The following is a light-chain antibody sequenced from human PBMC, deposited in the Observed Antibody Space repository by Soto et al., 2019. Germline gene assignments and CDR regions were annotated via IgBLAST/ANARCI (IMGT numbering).Light chain of an antibody. CDR3: LLYYGGQLGV. CDR1: TGAVTSGYY. V-gene: IGLV7-43*01. CDR2: STN. J-gene: IGLJ2*01. Sequence: QAVVTQEPSLTVSPGGTVTHTCATSTGAVTSGYYPNWFQQKPGRAPRALIYSTNNKYSWTPARFSGSLLGGKAALTLSGVQPEDEADYYCLLYYGGQLGVFGGGTKVTVL.